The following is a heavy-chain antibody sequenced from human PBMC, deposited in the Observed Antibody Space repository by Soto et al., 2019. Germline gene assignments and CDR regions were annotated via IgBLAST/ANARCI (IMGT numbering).Heavy chain of an antibody. D-gene: IGHD6-19*01. Sequence: ASVKGSCKASGYIFTGYYMHWVRQAPGQGLEWMGWINPNSGDTNYTQKFQGWVTMTRDTSISTAYMELSRLRSDDTAVYYCATSRISIAVAGETEYYFDYWGQGTPVTAPQ. V-gene: IGHV1-2*04. CDR3: ATSRISIAVAGETEYYFDY. CDR1: GYIFTGYY. J-gene: IGHJ4*02. CDR2: INPNSGDT.